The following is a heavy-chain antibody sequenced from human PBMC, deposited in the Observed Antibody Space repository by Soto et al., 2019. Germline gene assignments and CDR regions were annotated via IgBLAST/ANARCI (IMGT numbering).Heavy chain of an antibody. D-gene: IGHD2-15*01. CDR1: GYTIRNYY. Sequence: QVQLVQSGAEVKKPGASVNISCKASGYTIRNYYIHWVRQAPGQGLEWMGIINPTGGSRNYAQRFQGRVTLTMDTSTATVYMELSSLRFEDTAVYYCARDLAAGDYWGQGTLVTVSS. J-gene: IGHJ4*02. V-gene: IGHV1-46*01. CDR3: ARDLAAGDY. CDR2: INPTGGSR.